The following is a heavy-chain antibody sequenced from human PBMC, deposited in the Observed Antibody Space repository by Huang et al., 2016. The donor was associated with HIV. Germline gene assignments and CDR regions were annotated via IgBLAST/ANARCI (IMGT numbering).Heavy chain of an antibody. D-gene: IGHD6-19*01. V-gene: IGHV3-30*02. CDR1: GFTFSTYG. CDR2: RRHDGRNR. J-gene: IGHJ4*02. Sequence: QVQLVESGGGVVQPGGPLRLSCEASGFTFSTYGMNWVRQAPGKVLEWGAFRRHDGRNRHYADSVKGRFTISRDNSKNTLSLQMNSLSAEDTAVYYCAKDKTRAGYGSGWSYLDNWGQGTLVTVSS. CDR3: AKDKTRAGYGSGWSYLDN.